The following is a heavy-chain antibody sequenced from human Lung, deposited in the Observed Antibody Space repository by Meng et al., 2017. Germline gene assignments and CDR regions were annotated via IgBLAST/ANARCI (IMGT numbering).Heavy chain of an antibody. J-gene: IGHJ4*02. CDR3: AREVGGSYHFDY. CDR1: GFTLSDYT. CDR2: ISSSSKYI. V-gene: IGHV3-21*01. Sequence: EVQLVESGGGRVKPGGALRRACAASGFTLSDYTMNWVRQAPGKGLEWVSSISSSSKYIDYAGSVKGRFTTSRDNAKNSLYLQMNSLRAEDTAVYYCAREVGGSYHFDYWGQGTLVTVSS. D-gene: IGHD1-26*01.